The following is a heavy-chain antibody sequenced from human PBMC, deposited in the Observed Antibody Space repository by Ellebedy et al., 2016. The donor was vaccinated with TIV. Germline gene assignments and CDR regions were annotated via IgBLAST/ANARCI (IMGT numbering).Heavy chain of an antibody. CDR1: GFTFDDYG. CDR3: ARDKFGTNAFDI. J-gene: IGHJ3*02. V-gene: IGHV3-20*04. Sequence: GESLKISCAASGFTFDDYGMSWVRQAPGKGLEWVSGINWNGGSTGYADSVKGRFTISRDNAKNSLYLQMNSLRAEDTALYYCARDKFGTNAFDIWGQGTMVTVSS. CDR2: INWNGGST. D-gene: IGHD3-16*01.